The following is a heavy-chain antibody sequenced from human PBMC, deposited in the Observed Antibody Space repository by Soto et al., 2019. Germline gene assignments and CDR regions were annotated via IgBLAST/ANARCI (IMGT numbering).Heavy chain of an antibody. D-gene: IGHD3-10*01. J-gene: IGHJ4*02. CDR3: LKGITMVPGAPDF. Sequence: PGGSLRLSCAASGFTFSSYAMSWVRQAPGKGLEWVSAISGSGGSTYYADSVKGRFTISRDNSKNTLYLQMNSLRAEDTAVYYFLKGITMVPGAPDFWGQGPLVTVFS. CDR1: GFTFSSYA. V-gene: IGHV3-23*01. CDR2: ISGSGGST.